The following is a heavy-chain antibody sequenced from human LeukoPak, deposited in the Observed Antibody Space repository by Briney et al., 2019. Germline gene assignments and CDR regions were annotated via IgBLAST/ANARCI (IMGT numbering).Heavy chain of an antibody. CDR2: IYYSGST. J-gene: IGHJ6*04. V-gene: IGHV4-39*07. CDR3: ARDRASRRGVRGMDV. D-gene: IGHD3-10*01. CDR1: GGSISSSSYY. Sequence: SETLSLTCTVSGGSISSSSYYWGWIRQPPGKGLEWIGSIYYSGSTYYNPSLKSRVTISVDTSKNQFSLKLSSVTAADTAVYYCARDRASRRGVRGMDVWGKGTTVTISS.